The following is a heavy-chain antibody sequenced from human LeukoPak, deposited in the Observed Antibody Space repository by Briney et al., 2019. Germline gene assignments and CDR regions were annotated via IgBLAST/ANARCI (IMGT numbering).Heavy chain of an antibody. D-gene: IGHD2-2*01. CDR3: ARAAVDCRSSSCVINYEPFFHMDV. Sequence: GGSLRLSCAASGFTFNSFSMVWVRQGPGRGLEYVSGISGNAGSTSYANSVKDRFTISRDNSKDTVFLQMGSLRGEDMAVYYCARAAVDCRSSSCVINYEPFFHMDVWGKGATVTVSS. J-gene: IGHJ6*03. CDR2: ISGNAGST. V-gene: IGHV3-64*01. CDR1: GFTFNSFS.